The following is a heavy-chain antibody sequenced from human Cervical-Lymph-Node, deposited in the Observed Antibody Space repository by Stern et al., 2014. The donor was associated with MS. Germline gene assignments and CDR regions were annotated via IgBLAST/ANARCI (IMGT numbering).Heavy chain of an antibody. Sequence: VQLVQSGGGLVQPGRSLRHSCEASGFTLDDYAMHWVRQGPGKGLEWVSGISWNSGKIGYADSVKGRFTISRDNAKNSLYLQMNSLRAEDTALYYCAKPLYHSYGMDVWGQGTTVTVSS. CDR1: GFTLDDYA. J-gene: IGHJ6*02. CDR3: AKPLYHSYGMDV. V-gene: IGHV3-9*01. CDR2: ISWNSGKI. D-gene: IGHD3-16*01.